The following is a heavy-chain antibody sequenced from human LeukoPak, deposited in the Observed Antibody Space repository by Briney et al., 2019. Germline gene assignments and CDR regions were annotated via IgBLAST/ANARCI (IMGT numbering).Heavy chain of an antibody. CDR3: VRSPYVSWGPFDH. V-gene: IGHV3-33*01. Sequence: GGSLRLSCAASGFTFSSYGMHWVRQAPGKGLEWVAVIWYDGSNKYYADSVKGRFTISRDNSKNTLYLQMNSLRAEDTAAYYCVRSPYVSWGPFDHWGQGISVTVSS. D-gene: IGHD2-15*01. CDR2: IWYDGSNK. CDR1: GFTFSSYG. J-gene: IGHJ4*02.